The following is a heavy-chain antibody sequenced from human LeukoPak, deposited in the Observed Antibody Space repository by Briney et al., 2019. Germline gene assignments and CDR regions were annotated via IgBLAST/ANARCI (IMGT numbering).Heavy chain of an antibody. CDR3: ARGSDFWSRHLDY. V-gene: IGHV6-1*01. D-gene: IGHD3-3*01. J-gene: IGHJ4*02. CDR1: GDSVSSNSAA. CDR2: TYYRSKWYN. Sequence: SQTLSLTCAISGDSVSSNSAAWNWIRQSPSRGLEWLGRTYYRSKWYNDYAVSVKSRITINPDTSKNQFSLKLSSVTAADTAVYYCARGSDFWSRHLDYWGQGTLVTVSS.